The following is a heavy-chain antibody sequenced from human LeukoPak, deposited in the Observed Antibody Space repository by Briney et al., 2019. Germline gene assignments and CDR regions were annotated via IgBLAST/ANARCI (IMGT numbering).Heavy chain of an antibody. V-gene: IGHV5-10-1*01. CDR1: GYSFTSYW. Sequence: GESLRISCKGSGYSFTSYWISWVRQMPGKGLEWMGRIDPSDSYTNYSPSFQGHVTISADKSISTTHLQWSSLKASDTAMYYCARMKGSGYDLMLWGQGTLVTVSS. CDR3: ARMKGSGYDLML. J-gene: IGHJ4*02. D-gene: IGHD5-12*01. CDR2: IDPSDSYT.